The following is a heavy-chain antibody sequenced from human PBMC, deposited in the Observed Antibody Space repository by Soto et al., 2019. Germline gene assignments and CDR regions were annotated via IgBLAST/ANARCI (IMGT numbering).Heavy chain of an antibody. Sequence: TSETLSLTCTVSGGSISSYYWSWIRQPPGKGLEWIGYIYYSGSTNYNPSLKSRVTISVDTSKNQFSLKLSSVTAADTAVYYCARGQLGMKYYYYGMDVWGQGTTVTVSS. J-gene: IGHJ6*02. V-gene: IGHV4-59*01. CDR1: GGSISSYY. D-gene: IGHD7-27*01. CDR3: ARGQLGMKYYYYGMDV. CDR2: IYYSGST.